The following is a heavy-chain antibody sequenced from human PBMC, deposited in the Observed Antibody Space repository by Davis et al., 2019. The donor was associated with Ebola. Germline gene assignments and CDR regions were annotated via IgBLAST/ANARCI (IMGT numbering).Heavy chain of an antibody. CDR3: ARDLGHRYSSSWYAPLYYYYYGMDV. CDR2: ISYDGSNK. J-gene: IGHJ6*02. D-gene: IGHD6-13*01. CDR1: GFTFSSYA. V-gene: IGHV3-30-3*01. Sequence: GESLKISCAASGFTFSSYAMHWVRQAPGKGLEWVAVISYDGSNKYYADSVKGRFTIPRDNSKNTLYLQMNSLRAEDTAVYYCARDLGHRYSSSWYAPLYYYYYGMDVWGQGTTVTVSS.